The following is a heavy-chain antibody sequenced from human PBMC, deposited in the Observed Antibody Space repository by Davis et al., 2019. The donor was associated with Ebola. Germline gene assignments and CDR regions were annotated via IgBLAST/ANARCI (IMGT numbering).Heavy chain of an antibody. J-gene: IGHJ6*02. CDR1: GFTFSSYA. V-gene: IGHV3-23*01. CDR2: ISGSGGST. CDR3: ARAKVTTVTTANYYYYYGMDV. D-gene: IGHD4-17*01. Sequence: PGGSLRLSCAASGFTFSSYAMSWVRQAPGKGLEWVSGISGSGGSTYYADSVKGRFTISRENAKNSLYLQMNSLRAGDTAVYYCARAKVTTVTTANYYYYYGMDVWGQGTTVTVSS.